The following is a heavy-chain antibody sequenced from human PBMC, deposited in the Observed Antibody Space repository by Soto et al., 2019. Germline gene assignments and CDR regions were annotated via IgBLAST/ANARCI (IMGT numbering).Heavy chain of an antibody. V-gene: IGHV3-30-3*01. Sequence: GGSLRLSCAASAFTFSSYAMHWGRQAPGKGLEWVAVISYDGSNKYYADSVKGRFTISRDNSKNTLYLQMNSLSAEDTAAYYSASSPGMYCFDSSGYLPYYVNFWGEAILVTVSS. D-gene: IGHD3-22*01. CDR1: AFTFSSYA. CDR3: ASSPGMYCFDSSGYLPYYVNF. CDR2: ISYDGSNK. J-gene: IGHJ4*02.